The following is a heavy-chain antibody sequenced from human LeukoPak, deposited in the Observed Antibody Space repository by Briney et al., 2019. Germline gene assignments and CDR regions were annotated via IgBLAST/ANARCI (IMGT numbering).Heavy chain of an antibody. Sequence: PGGSLRLSCAASGFTFSSYEMNWVRQAPGKGLEWVAYISSSGTGIYYADSVKGRFTISRDNAKNSLYLQINSLRAEDTAVYYCATLSSTWGQGTLVTVSS. CDR2: ISSSGTGI. CDR1: GFTFSSYE. CDR3: ATLSST. V-gene: IGHV3-48*03. D-gene: IGHD2-2*01. J-gene: IGHJ5*02.